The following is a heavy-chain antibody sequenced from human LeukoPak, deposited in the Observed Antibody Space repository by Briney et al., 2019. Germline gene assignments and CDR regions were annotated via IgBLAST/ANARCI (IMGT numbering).Heavy chain of an antibody. V-gene: IGHV1-18*01. Sequence: VKVSCKASGYTFTSYGISWERQAPGQGLEWMGWISVYHGNTNYSQKLQGRVTMTTDTSTSTAYMELRSLTSDDTAVYYCARDRYYYDSSGYYHDAFDIWGQGTMVTVSS. D-gene: IGHD3-22*01. CDR2: ISVYHGNT. CDR1: GYTFTSYG. CDR3: ARDRYYYDSSGYYHDAFDI. J-gene: IGHJ3*02.